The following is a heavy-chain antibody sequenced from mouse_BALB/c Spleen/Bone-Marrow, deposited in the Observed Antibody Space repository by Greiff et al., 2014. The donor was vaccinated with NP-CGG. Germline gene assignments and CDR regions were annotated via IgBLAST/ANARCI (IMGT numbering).Heavy chain of an antibody. CDR3: AKWDYYDYNYAMDY. CDR2: IWGDGST. CDR1: GFSLTNYG. D-gene: IGHD1-2*01. Sequence: QVQVVESGPGLVEPSQSLSITCTVSGFSLTNYGVSWVRQPPGKGLEWLGEIWGDGSTNYHSALIYRLNISNDTSKTQVFLKLNSLQTDDTATYYCAKWDYYDYNYAMDYWGQGTSVTVSS. V-gene: IGHV2-3*01. J-gene: IGHJ4*01.